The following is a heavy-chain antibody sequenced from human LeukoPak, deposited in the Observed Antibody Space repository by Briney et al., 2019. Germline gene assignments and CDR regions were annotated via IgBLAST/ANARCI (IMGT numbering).Heavy chain of an antibody. Sequence: SETLSLTCTVSGCSVSSHFWSWIRQPPGKGLEWIGYIYNSGITNYNPSLRSRVTMSVDTSKNQFSLMLRSVTAAGTAVYYCARDHLPAGAPGYYMDVWGKGTTVTVSS. CDR1: GCSVSSHF. CDR3: ARDHLPAGAPGYYMDV. CDR2: IYNSGIT. D-gene: IGHD4/OR15-4a*01. V-gene: IGHV4-59*02. J-gene: IGHJ6*03.